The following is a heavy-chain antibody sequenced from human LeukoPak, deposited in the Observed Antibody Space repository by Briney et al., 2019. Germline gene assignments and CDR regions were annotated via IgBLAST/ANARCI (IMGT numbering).Heavy chain of an antibody. V-gene: IGHV1-46*01. D-gene: IGHD3-3*01. Sequence: GASVKVSCKASGYTFTSYYMHWVRQAPGQGLEWMGIINPSGGSTSYAQKFQGRVTMTRDMSTSTVYMELSSLRSEDTAVYYCARGHKAHVLRFLDSLGENWFDPWGQGTLVTVSS. CDR1: GYTFTSYY. CDR2: INPSGGST. CDR3: ARGHKAHVLRFLDSLGENWFDP. J-gene: IGHJ5*02.